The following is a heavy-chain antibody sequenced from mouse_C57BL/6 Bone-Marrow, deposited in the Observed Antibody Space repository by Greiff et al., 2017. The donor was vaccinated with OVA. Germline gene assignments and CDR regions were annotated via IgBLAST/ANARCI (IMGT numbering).Heavy chain of an antibody. CDR2: IRNKANGYTT. CDR1: GFTFTDYY. Sequence: EVQVVESGGGLVQPGGSLRLSCAASGFTFTDYYMSWVRQPPGKALEWLGFIRNKANGYTTEYSASVKGRFTISRDNSQSILYLQMNALRAEDRATYYCARTYYYGSSYGFAYWGQGTLVTVSA. J-gene: IGHJ3*01. D-gene: IGHD1-1*01. V-gene: IGHV7-3*01. CDR3: ARTYYYGSSYGFAY.